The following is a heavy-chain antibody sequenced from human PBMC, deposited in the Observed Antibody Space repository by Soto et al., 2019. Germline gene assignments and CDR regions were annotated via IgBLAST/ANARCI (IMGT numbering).Heavy chain of an antibody. D-gene: IGHD3-9*01. V-gene: IGHV4-34*01. CDR2: INHSGGT. CDR3: ARHRGYYDILTGYYTELNFDY. Sequence: TLSLTCAVYGGSFSGYYWSWIRQPPGKGLEWIREINHSGGTNYNPSLKSRVTISVDTSKNQFSLKLSSVTAADTAVYYCARHRGYYDILTGYYTELNFDYWGQGTLVTVSS. J-gene: IGHJ4*02. CDR1: GGSFSGYY.